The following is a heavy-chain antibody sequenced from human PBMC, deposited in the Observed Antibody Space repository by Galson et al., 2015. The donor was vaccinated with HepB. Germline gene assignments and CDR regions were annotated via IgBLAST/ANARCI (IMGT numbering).Heavy chain of an antibody. Sequence: SLRLSCAASGFTFSSYGMHWVRQAPGKGLEWVAFIRYDGSNKYYADSVKGRFTISRDNSKNTLYLQMNSLRAEDTAVYYCAKANRKLWFHYYYYGMDVWGQGTTVTVSS. V-gene: IGHV3-30*02. CDR3: AKANRKLWFHYYYYGMDV. CDR1: GFTFSSYG. J-gene: IGHJ6*02. CDR2: IRYDGSNK. D-gene: IGHD5-18*01.